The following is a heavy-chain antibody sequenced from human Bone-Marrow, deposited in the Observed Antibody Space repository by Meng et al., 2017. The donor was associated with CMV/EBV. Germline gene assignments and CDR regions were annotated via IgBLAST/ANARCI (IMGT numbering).Heavy chain of an antibody. Sequence: TSSYWGWIRQPPGKGLGWIGRIYYGGSTYYNPSLKSRVTISLDTSKNQFSLKLSSVTAADTAVYYCARVQRGYYYGTATYFYWYFDLWGRGTLVTVSS. V-gene: IGHV4-39*07. J-gene: IGHJ2*01. CDR1: TSSY. CDR3: ARVQRGYYYGTATYFYWYFDL. D-gene: IGHD3-10*01. CDR2: IYYGGST.